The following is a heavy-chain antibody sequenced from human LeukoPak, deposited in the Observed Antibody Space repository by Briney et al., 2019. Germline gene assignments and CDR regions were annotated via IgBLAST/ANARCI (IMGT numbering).Heavy chain of an antibody. Sequence: PSETLSLTCTVSGGSISSYYWSWIRQPPGKGLEWIAYVYSRGSTDYNPSLKSRVSMSVDTSKNQFSLTLTSVTVADTAFYYCARGGIRGYSAFDNLDFWGLGTHVTVSS. V-gene: IGHV4-59*01. CDR3: ARGGIRGYSAFDNLDF. D-gene: IGHD5-12*01. CDR1: GGSISSYY. J-gene: IGHJ4*02. CDR2: VYSRGST.